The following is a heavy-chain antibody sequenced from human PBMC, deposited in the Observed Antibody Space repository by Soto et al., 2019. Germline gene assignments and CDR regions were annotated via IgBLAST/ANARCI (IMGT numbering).Heavy chain of an antibody. CDR1: GFTFSSYW. V-gene: IGHV3-74*03. D-gene: IGHD5-18*01. CDR2: INSDGSST. J-gene: IGHJ6*02. Sequence: SGFTFSSYWMHWVRQVPGKGLMWVSRINSDGSSTKYADAVKGRFTISRDNAKNTLYLQMSSLRAEDTAVYYCARVGVDTTVVDGGYYYYGMDVWGQGTTVTVSS. CDR3: ARVGVDTTVVDGGYYYYGMDV.